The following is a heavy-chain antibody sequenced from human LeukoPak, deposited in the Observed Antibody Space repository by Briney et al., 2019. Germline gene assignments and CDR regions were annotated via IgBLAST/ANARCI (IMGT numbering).Heavy chain of an antibody. D-gene: IGHD1-26*01. CDR3: ARDESAYSGSYFFDY. CDR1: GYTFTSYG. V-gene: IGHV1-18*01. CDR2: ISAYNGNT. J-gene: IGHJ4*02. Sequence: ASVKVSCKASGYTFTSYGISWVRQAPGQGLEWMGWISAYNGNTNYAQKLQGRVTMNTDTSTSTAYMELRSLRSDDTAVYYCARDESAYSGSYFFDYWGQGTLVTVSS.